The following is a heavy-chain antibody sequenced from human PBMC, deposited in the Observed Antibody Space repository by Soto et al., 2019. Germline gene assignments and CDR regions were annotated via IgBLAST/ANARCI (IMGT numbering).Heavy chain of an antibody. CDR2: IHPRGGST. V-gene: IGHV1-46*01. D-gene: IGHD6-6*01. CDR3: ARAPYSSSSFFFDY. Sequence: GASVKVSCKASGYTFTAYFMHWVLRSPGQWLDWMGIIHPRGGSTNYAQRFQGRVAMTWDTSTSTVYMELSSLRSDDTAVYYCARAPYSSSSFFFDYWGPGTPVTVSS. CDR1: GYTFTAYF. J-gene: IGHJ4*02.